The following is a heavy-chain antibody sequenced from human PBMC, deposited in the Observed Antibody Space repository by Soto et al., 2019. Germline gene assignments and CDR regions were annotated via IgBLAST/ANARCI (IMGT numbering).Heavy chain of an antibody. CDR3: ARVSITMLVVVAI. D-gene: IGHD3-22*01. J-gene: IGHJ3*02. CDR1: GGTFTSYA. CDR2: IIPIIGTA. V-gene: IGHV1-69*13. Sequence: SVKVSCKASGGTFTSYAMSWVRQAPGQGLEWMGGIIPIIGTANYAQKFQGRVTITADESTSTAYMELSSLRSEDTAVYYCARVSITMLVVVAIWGRGTLVTVSS.